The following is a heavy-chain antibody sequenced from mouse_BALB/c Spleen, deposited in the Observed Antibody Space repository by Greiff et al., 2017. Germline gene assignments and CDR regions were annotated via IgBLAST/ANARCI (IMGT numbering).Heavy chain of an antibody. J-gene: IGHJ4*01. Sequence: DVMLVESGGGLVQPGGSLKLSCAASGFTFSSYTMSWVRQTPAKRLEWVAYISNGGGSTYYPDTVKDRFTISRDNAKNTLYLQMSSLKSEDTAMYYCARQRWHDYYGAMDYWGQGTSVTVSS. CDR2: ISNGGGST. D-gene: IGHD1-1*01. CDR3: ARQRWHDYYGAMDY. CDR1: GFTFSSYT. V-gene: IGHV5-12-2*01.